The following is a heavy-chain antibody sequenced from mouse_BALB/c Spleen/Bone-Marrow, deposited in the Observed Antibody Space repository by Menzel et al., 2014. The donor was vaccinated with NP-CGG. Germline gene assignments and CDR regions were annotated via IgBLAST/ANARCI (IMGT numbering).Heavy chain of an antibody. CDR2: IDPASGNI. CDR1: GFNIKDTY. CDR3: ASLTGTFDY. J-gene: IGHJ2*01. D-gene: IGHD4-1*01. V-gene: IGHV14-3*02. Sequence: SGTDLVKPRASVKLSCTASGFNIKDTYMHWVKQRPEQGLDWIGRIDPASGNIQYDPKFQGRAAITADTSSNTAYLQLSSLTSEDTAVYYCASLTGTFDYWGQGTPLTVSS.